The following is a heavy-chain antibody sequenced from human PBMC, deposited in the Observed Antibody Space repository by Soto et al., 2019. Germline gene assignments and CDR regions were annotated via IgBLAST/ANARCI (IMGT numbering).Heavy chain of an antibody. Sequence: QVHLVQSGAEVKKPGASVKVSCKGSGYAFTTYGITWVRQAPGQGLEWMGWISAHNGNTNYAQKLQGRVIVTRYTSTSTAYMERRSLRSDDTAVYDWASGGYGDYWGQGALVTVSS. CDR1: GYAFTTYG. CDR3: ASGGYGDY. CDR2: ISAHNGNT. J-gene: IGHJ4*02. D-gene: IGHD3-16*01. V-gene: IGHV1-18*01.